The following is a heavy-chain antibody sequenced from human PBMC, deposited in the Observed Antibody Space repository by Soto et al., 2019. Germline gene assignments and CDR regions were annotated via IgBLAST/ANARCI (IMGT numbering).Heavy chain of an antibody. CDR3: ARDRYSSGWLDAFDI. CDR1: GFTVSSNY. V-gene: IGHV3-53*04. Sequence: GGSLRLSCAASGFTVSSNYMSWVRQAPGKGLEWVSVIFTGGSTYYADSVKGRFTISRHSSKNTVYLQMNSLRAEDTAVYYCARDRYSSGWLDAFDIWGQGPMVTVSS. D-gene: IGHD6-19*01. CDR2: IFTGGST. J-gene: IGHJ3*02.